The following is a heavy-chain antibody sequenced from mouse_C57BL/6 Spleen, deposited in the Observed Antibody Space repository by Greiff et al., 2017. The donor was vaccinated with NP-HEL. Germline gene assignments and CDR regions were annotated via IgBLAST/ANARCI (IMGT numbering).Heavy chain of an antibody. V-gene: IGHV1-80*01. J-gene: IGHJ1*03. Sequence: VKLMESGAELVKPGASVKISCKASGYAFSSYWMNWVKQRPGKGLEWIGQIYPGDGDTNYNGKFKGKATLTADKSSSTAYMQLSSLTSEDSAVYFCARSYEVNYGYFDVWGTGTTVTVSS. D-gene: IGHD2-2*01. CDR3: ARSYEVNYGYFDV. CDR2: IYPGDGDT. CDR1: GYAFSSYW.